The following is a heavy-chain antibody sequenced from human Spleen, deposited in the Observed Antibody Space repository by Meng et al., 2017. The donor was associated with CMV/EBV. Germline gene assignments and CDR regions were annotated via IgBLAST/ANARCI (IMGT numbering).Heavy chain of an antibody. J-gene: IGHJ4*02. D-gene: IGHD1-26*01. CDR2: IYHSGST. CDR1: GGSISTSTW. Sequence: VSGGSISTSTWWSWVRQSPGKGLEWIGEIYHSGSTTYNPSLKSRVTILVDRTGNQFSLKLNSVTAADTAVYYCARGGMSSSACSFDSWGQGTLVTVSS. CDR3: ARGGMSSSACSFDS. V-gene: IGHV4-4*02.